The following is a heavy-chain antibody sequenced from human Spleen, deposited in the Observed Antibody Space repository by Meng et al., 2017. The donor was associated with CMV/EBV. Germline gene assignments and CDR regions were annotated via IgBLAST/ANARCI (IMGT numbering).Heavy chain of an antibody. D-gene: IGHD1-1*01. CDR2: IYYSGSP. Sequence: SETLSLTCTVSGASISSYYWTWIRQPPGKGLEWIGCIYYSGSPNYNPSLESRITISVDTSKNQFSLRLYSVTAADTAVYYCAKFSATGAYYYGMDVWGQGTTVTVSS. CDR3: AKFSATGAYYYGMDV. CDR1: GASISSYY. J-gene: IGHJ6*02. V-gene: IGHV4-59*01.